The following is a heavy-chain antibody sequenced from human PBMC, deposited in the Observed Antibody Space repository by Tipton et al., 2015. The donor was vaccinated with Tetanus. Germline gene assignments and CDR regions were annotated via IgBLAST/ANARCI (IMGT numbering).Heavy chain of an antibody. V-gene: IGHV4-31*03. CDR1: GGSIGSGGNY. D-gene: IGHD2-8*01. Sequence: TLSLTCTVSGGSIGSGGNYWSWIRQHPGKDLEWIGNIYYSGSTYYNPSLKSRVTISVDTSTNQFSLKLSSVTAADTAVYYCAKVPWEGVYANWFDPWGQGTLVTVSS. CDR3: AKVPWEGVYANWFDP. CDR2: IYYSGST. J-gene: IGHJ5*02.